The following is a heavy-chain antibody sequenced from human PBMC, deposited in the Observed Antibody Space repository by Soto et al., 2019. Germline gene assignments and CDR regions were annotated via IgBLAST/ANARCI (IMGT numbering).Heavy chain of an antibody. Sequence: PSETLSLTCSVSGYSVSSSDYYWAWIRQPQGKGLEWIGSMFYAGLTYNNPSLKSRVTLSVDTSKNQFSVRLNSVTAADTAVYYCAPLSVSLSGPYGIHVWGQGTTVTVSS. V-gene: IGHV4-39*01. J-gene: IGHJ6*02. CDR3: APLSVSLSGPYGIHV. D-gene: IGHD2-15*01. CDR2: MFYAGLT. CDR1: GYSVSSSDYY.